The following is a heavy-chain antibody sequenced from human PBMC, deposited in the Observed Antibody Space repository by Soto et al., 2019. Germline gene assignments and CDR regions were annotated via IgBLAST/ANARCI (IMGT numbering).Heavy chain of an antibody. CDR3: ARDNNSTSGYFDT. D-gene: IGHD1-20*01. V-gene: IGHV4-39*02. Sequence: SETLSLTCTVSGGSINSSGYYWGWIRQPPGKGLEWIGTIYYSGRTYYNPSLKSRVTISVDTSENQFSLKLSSVTAADTAVYYCARDNNSTSGYFDTWGQGTVVTVSS. CDR2: IYYSGRT. J-gene: IGHJ4*02. CDR1: GGSINSSGYY.